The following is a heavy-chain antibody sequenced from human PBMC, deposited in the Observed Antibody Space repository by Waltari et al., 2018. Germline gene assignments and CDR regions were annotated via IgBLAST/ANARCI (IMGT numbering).Heavy chain of an antibody. Sequence: QVQLVQSGAEVKNPGASVKVSCRASGYSFTHFAMHWVRQAPGQRLEWMGWINAGNGNPKYSQKFQGRVTITSDTSASIVYMELSSLRSEDTAVYYCAREGQWPTWGQGTMVTVSS. CDR2: INAGNGNP. J-gene: IGHJ3*01. V-gene: IGHV1-3*01. CDR3: AREGQWPT. D-gene: IGHD6-19*01. CDR1: GYSFTHFA.